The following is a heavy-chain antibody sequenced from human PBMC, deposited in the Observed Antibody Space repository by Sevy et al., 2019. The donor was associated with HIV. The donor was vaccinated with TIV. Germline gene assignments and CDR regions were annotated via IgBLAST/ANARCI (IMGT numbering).Heavy chain of an antibody. J-gene: IGHJ4*02. CDR2: ISDSGGST. D-gene: IGHD2-15*01. CDR1: GFSFSRYA. V-gene: IGHV3-23*01. Sequence: GGSLRLSCAASGFSFSRYAMKWVRQAPGKGLEWVSSISDSGGSTYYADSVKGRFTISRDNSKNTLYLQMNSLRAEDTAVYYCASLPTPNGGCAYYFDYWGQGTLVTVSS. CDR3: ASLPTPNGGCAYYFDY.